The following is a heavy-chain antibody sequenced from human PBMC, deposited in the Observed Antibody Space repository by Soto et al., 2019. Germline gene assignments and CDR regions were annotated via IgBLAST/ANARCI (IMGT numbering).Heavy chain of an antibody. Sequence: QVQLVQSGAEVKKPGSSVKVSCKASGGTFSGYGINWMRQAPGQGLEWLGGIIPTFGTTNYAPKFRGRATVTADESTNTAYLDLSSLRSEDTAVYYCMRGGWGDSPIDYWGQGTQVIVSS. CDR1: GGTFSGYG. CDR2: IIPTFGTT. V-gene: IGHV1-69*01. J-gene: IGHJ4*02. CDR3: MRGGWGDSPIDY. D-gene: IGHD1-26*01.